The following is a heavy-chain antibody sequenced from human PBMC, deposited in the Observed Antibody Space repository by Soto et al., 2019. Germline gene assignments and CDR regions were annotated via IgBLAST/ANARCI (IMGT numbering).Heavy chain of an antibody. CDR1: GFTFSDYY. CDR2: ISSSGSTI. J-gene: IGHJ6*02. Sequence: GGSLRLSCAASGFTFSDYYMSWIRQAPGKGLEWVSYISSSGSTIYYADSVKGRFTISRDNAKNSLYLQMNSLRAEDTAVYYCARDLDYYDILSGHNYYYYYGMDVWGQGTTVTVSS. CDR3: ARDLDYYDILSGHNYYYYYGMDV. V-gene: IGHV3-11*01. D-gene: IGHD3-9*01.